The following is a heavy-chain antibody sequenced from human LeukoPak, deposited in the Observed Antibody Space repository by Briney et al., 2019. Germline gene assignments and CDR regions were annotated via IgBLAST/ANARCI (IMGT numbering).Heavy chain of an antibody. CDR3: ASGVDKWWFDP. CDR2: IYPGDSHI. CDR1: GYTFTSYW. J-gene: IGHJ5*02. D-gene: IGHD5-12*01. Sequence: GESLKISCKGSGYTFTSYWIGWVRQMPRKGLEWMGLIYPGDSHIRYSPSLQGQVTISADKSISTAYLQWSSLKASDTAMYYCASGVDKWWFDPWGQGTLVTVSS. V-gene: IGHV5-51*01.